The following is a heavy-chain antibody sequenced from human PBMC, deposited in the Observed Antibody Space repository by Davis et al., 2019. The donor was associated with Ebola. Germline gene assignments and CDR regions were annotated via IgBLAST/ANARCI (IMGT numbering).Heavy chain of an antibody. J-gene: IGHJ4*02. CDR2: IKSKTDGGTT. D-gene: IGHD1-26*01. V-gene: IGHV3-15*07. CDR1: GFTFSNAW. Sequence: GESLKISCAASGFTFSNAWMNWVRQAPGKGLEWVGRIKSKTDGGTTDYAAPVKGRFTISRDDSKNTLYPQMNSLRAEDTAVYYCARGLNSAGLGADLDYWGQGTLVTVSS. CDR3: ARGLNSAGLGADLDY.